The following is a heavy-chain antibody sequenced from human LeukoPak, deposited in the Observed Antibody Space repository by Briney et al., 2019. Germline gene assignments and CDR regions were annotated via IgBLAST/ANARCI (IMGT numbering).Heavy chain of an antibody. D-gene: IGHD3-3*01. J-gene: IGHJ4*02. CDR3: ATHWSGYPDY. CDR1: GFTFSSYA. CDR2: ISGSGGST. V-gene: IGHV3-23*01. Sequence: GGSLRLSCAASGFTFSSYAMSWVRQAPGKGLEWVSAISGSGGSTYYADSVKGRFTISRDNAKNTLYLQMNSLRAEDTAVYYRATHWSGYPDYWGQGTLVTVSS.